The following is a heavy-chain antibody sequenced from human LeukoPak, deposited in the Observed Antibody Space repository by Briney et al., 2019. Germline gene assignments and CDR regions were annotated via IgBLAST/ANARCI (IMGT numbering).Heavy chain of an antibody. Sequence: ASVKVSCKASGYTFTSYGICWVRQAPGQGLEWMGWISAYNGNTNYAQKLQGRVTMTTDTSTSTAYMELRSLRSDDTAVYYCARDRVGATTGPNDYWGQGTLVTVSS. CDR1: GYTFTSYG. CDR3: ARDRVGATTGPNDY. V-gene: IGHV1-18*01. CDR2: ISAYNGNT. D-gene: IGHD1-26*01. J-gene: IGHJ4*02.